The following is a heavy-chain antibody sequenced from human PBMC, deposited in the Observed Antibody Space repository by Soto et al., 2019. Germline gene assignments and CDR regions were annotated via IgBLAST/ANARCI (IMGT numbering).Heavy chain of an antibody. CDR1: GFTFSSYG. CDR3: AKVGVTQRHPGGRVRDV. D-gene: IGHD4-4*01. V-gene: IGHV3-30*18. J-gene: IGHJ6*04. Sequence: QVQLVESGGVVVQPGRSLRLSCAASGFTFSSYGITWVHQAPCKGREWVAVISYDGSNKYYAGSGKGRFTISRDNSKNTLYLQMTSLRAEDTAVYYCAKVGVTQRHPGGRVRDVWGKGTTVTVSS. CDR2: ISYDGSNK.